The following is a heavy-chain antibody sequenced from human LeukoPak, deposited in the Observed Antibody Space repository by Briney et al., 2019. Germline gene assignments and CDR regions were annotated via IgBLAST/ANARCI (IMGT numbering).Heavy chain of an antibody. CDR2: INPNSGGT. CDR3: ARDGVKASLDY. CDR1: GYTFTGYY. Sequence: GASVKVSCKASGYTFTGYYMHWVRQAPRQGLEWMGWINPNSGGTNYAQKFPGRVTMTRDTSNSTAYQELRKLRSDDTAVYYCARDGVKASLDYWGQGTLVTVSS. D-gene: IGHD2-8*01. J-gene: IGHJ4*02. V-gene: IGHV1-2*02.